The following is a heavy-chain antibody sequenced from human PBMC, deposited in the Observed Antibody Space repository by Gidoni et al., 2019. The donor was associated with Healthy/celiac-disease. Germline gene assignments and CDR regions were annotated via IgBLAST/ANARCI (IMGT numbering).Heavy chain of an antibody. CDR3: ARLYYYDSSGYYDFDY. CDR2: IAWDDDK. V-gene: IGHV2-70*01. D-gene: IGHD3-22*01. Sequence: QLTLRETSPALVTPTPTLTVTCTFSEFSLSTTGMCVSWILQPPGKALELLALIAWDDDKDYSTSLKTRLTISKDTSKNQGILTMNNRDPVDTATYYCARLYYYDSSGYYDFDYWGQGTLVTVSS. J-gene: IGHJ4*01. CDR1: EFSLSTTGMC.